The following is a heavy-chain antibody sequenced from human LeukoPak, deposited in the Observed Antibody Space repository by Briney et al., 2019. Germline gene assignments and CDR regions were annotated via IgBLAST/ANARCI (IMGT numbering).Heavy chain of an antibody. D-gene: IGHD3-10*01. CDR3: ASVRRGFGESSKYYSYYYMHV. V-gene: IGHV4-4*08. CDR1: GDSIRSYY. Sequence: SETLSLTCTVSGDSIRSYYWSWIRQPAGKGLEWIGHIYTSGSTNYDPSLKSRVTISVDTSNNQFSLKLSAVTAADTAVYYCASVRRGFGESSKYYSYYYMHVWGNGTTVTIAS. J-gene: IGHJ6*03. CDR2: IYTSGST.